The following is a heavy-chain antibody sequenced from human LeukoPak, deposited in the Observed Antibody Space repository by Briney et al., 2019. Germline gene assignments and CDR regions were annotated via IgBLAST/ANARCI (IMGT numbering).Heavy chain of an antibody. Sequence: ASVKVSCKXXGXXFTGYYMHWVRQAPGQGLEWLGWINPNSGGTNYAQKFQGRVTMTRDTSISTAYMELSRLRSDDTAVYYCATLGTSITMVRGVSELDVWGQGTTVTVSS. J-gene: IGHJ6*02. D-gene: IGHD3-10*01. V-gene: IGHV1-2*02. CDR3: ATLGTSITMVRGVSELDV. CDR2: INPNSGGT. CDR1: GXXFTGYY.